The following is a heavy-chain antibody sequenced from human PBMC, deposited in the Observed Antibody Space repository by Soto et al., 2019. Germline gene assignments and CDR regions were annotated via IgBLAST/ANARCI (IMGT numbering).Heavy chain of an antibody. CDR2: INHSGST. V-gene: IGHV4-34*01. J-gene: IGHJ4*02. Sequence: QVQLQQWGAGLLKPSETLSLTCAVYGGSFSGYYWSWIRQPPGKGLEWIGEINHSGSTNYNPSLKSRVTISVDTSKNQFSLKLSSVTAADTAVYYCARIGAIGYCSGGSCYDDYWGQGTLVTVSS. CDR1: GGSFSGYY. CDR3: ARIGAIGYCSGGSCYDDY. D-gene: IGHD2-15*01.